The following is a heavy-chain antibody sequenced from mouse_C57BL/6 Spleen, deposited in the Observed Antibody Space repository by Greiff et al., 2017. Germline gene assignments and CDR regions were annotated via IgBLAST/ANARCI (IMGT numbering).Heavy chain of an antibody. D-gene: IGHD2-1*01. CDR3: ARIGIYYGNRYAMDY. V-gene: IGHV1-69*01. CDR2: IDPSDSYT. CDR1: GYTFTSYW. J-gene: IGHJ4*01. Sequence: QVQLQQPGAELVMPGASVKLSCKASGYTFTSYWMHWVKQRPGQGLEWIGEIDPSDSYTNYNQKFKGKSTLTVDKSSSTAYMQLSSLTSEDSAVYYCARIGIYYGNRYAMDYWGQGTSVTVSS.